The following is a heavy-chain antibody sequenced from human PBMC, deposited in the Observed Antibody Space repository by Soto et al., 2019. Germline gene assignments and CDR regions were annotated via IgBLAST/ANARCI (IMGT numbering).Heavy chain of an antibody. CDR2: ISGSGGST. V-gene: IGHV3-23*01. CDR3: AKYDSSGYYYVHFDY. Sequence: PGGSLRLSCAASGFTFSSYAMSWVRQAPGKRLEWVSAISGSGGSTYYADSVKGRFTISRDNSKNTLYLQMNSLRAEDTAVYYCAKYDSSGYYYVHFDYWGQGTLVTVSS. D-gene: IGHD3-22*01. J-gene: IGHJ4*02. CDR1: GFTFSSYA.